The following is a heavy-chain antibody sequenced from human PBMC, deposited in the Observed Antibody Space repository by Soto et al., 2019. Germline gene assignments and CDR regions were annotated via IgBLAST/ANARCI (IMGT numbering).Heavy chain of an antibody. D-gene: IGHD6-19*01. CDR2: ISSSSTI. J-gene: IGHJ4*02. CDR1: GFTFSTYS. Sequence: EVQLVESGGDLVQPGGSLRLSCAASGFTFSTYSMNWVRQAPGKGLEWVSSISSSSTIYYADSVKGRFTISRDNVQNSLYLQLHSLRAEDTAVWYSARERGSGWTFDYWGQGTLVTVSS. CDR3: ARERGSGWTFDY. V-gene: IGHV3-48*01.